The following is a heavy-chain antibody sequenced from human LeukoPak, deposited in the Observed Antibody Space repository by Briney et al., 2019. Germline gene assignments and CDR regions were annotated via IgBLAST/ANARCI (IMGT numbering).Heavy chain of an antibody. CDR1: GYTFTRYY. CDR3: ARDAGVVAAIGWFDP. CDR2: INPSGGST. Sequence: ASVKVSCKASGYTFTRYYMHWVRQAPGQGLEWMGIINPSGGSTSYAQKFQGRVTMTRDMSTSTVYMELSSLRSEDTAVYYCARDAGVVAAIGWFDPWGQGTLVTVSS. J-gene: IGHJ5*02. D-gene: IGHD2-15*01. V-gene: IGHV1-46*01.